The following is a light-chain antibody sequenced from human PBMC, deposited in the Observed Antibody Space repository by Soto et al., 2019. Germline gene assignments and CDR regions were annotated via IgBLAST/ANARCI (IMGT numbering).Light chain of an antibody. CDR3: QHYNDWPPTWT. Sequence: EIVMTQSPATLSVSPGERATLSCRASQSVSSKLAWYQQKPGQAPRVLLYGASTRATGIPARFSGSGSGTECTLTISSLQTEDFAVYYCQHYNDWPPTWTFGQGTRVEIK. CDR2: GAS. V-gene: IGKV3-15*01. CDR1: QSVSSK. J-gene: IGKJ1*01.